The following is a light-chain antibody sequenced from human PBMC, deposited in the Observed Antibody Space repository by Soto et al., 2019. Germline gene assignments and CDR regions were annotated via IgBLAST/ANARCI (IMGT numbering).Light chain of an antibody. CDR1: TSDVGGYNY. CDR2: EVS. J-gene: IGLJ1*01. Sequence: QSALTQPASVSGSPGQSIAISCTGTTSDVGGYNYVSWYQQHPGKVPKLLIHEVSNRPSGVSNRFSGSKSGNTASLTISGLQAEDAADYYCLSKTSTISYVFGNGTKVT. V-gene: IGLV2-14*01. CDR3: LSKTSTISYV.